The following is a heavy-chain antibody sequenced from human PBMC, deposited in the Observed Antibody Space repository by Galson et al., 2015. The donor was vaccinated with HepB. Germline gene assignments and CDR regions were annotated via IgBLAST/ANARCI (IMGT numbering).Heavy chain of an antibody. Sequence: SLRLSCAASGFTFSSYGMRWVRRAPGKGLEWVAVSWYDGGNQEYGASVKGRFTISRDNSKNILYLQMNSLRVEDTAVYYCARDLNYGSGSFYKWSHYKYYYGMDVWGQGSAVTVSS. V-gene: IGHV3-33*08. D-gene: IGHD3-10*01. J-gene: IGHJ6*01. CDR2: SWYDGGNQ. CDR1: GFTFSSYG. CDR3: ARDLNYGSGSFYKWSHYKYYYGMDV.